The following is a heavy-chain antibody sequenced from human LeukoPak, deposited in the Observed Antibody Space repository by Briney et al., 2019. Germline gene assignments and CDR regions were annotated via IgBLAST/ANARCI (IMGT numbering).Heavy chain of an antibody. D-gene: IGHD5-18*01. CDR3: AKLGYSHPKGSFDY. Sequence: GGSLRLSCAASGFTFSSYAMSWVRQAPGKGLEWVSAISGSGGSTYYAGSVKGRFTISRDNSKNTLYLQMNSLRAEDTAVYYCAKLGYSHPKGSFDYWGQGTLVTVSS. V-gene: IGHV3-23*01. CDR1: GFTFSSYA. CDR2: ISGSGGST. J-gene: IGHJ4*02.